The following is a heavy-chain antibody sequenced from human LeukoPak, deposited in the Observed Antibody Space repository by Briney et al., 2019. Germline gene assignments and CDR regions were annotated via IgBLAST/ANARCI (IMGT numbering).Heavy chain of an antibody. Sequence: PGGSLRLSCAASGFTFSTCAMSWVRQAPGKGLEWVSGISGSADITYYTDSVKGRFSISRDNSKNTLYLQMNSLRADDTALYYCAKRLWESKGLDPFDIWGPGTMVTVSS. CDR2: ISGSADIT. D-gene: IGHD1-26*01. CDR3: AKRLWESKGLDPFDI. J-gene: IGHJ3*02. CDR1: GFTFSTCA. V-gene: IGHV3-23*01.